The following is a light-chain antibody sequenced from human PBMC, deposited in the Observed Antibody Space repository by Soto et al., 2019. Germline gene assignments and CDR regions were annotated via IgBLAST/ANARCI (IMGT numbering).Light chain of an antibody. Sequence: DIQLTQSPSFLSASVGDRVTITCRASQGISSYLAWYHQKPGKAPKVLIYGASTLQSGVPSRFSGSGSGTEFTLTISSLQPEDFATYYCQQLNSYPWTFGQGTKVEIK. CDR2: GAS. CDR1: QGISSY. V-gene: IGKV1-9*01. J-gene: IGKJ1*01. CDR3: QQLNSYPWT.